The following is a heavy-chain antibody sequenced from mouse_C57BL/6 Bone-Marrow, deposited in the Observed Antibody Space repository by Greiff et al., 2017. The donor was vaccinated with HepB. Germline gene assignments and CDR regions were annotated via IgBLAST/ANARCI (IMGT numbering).Heavy chain of an antibody. Sequence: EVQLVESGPELVKPGASVKMSCKASGYTFTDYNMHWVKQSHGKSLEWIGYINPNNGGTSYNQKFKGKATLTVNKSSSTAYMELRSLTSEDSAVYYCARCSDYYGSDYAMDYWGQGTSVTVSS. J-gene: IGHJ4*01. V-gene: IGHV1-22*01. D-gene: IGHD1-1*01. CDR1: GYTFTDYN. CDR2: INPNNGGT. CDR3: ARCSDYYGSDYAMDY.